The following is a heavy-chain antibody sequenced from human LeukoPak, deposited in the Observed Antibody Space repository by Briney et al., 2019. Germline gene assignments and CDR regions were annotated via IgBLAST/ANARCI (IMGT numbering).Heavy chain of an antibody. CDR3: ARELGSDYGGYSP. J-gene: IGHJ5*02. CDR2: IYATGNT. Sequence: ASETLSLTCSVSGGSMRGDSSFWSWIRQPAGKGLEWIGRIYATGNTNYNPSLERRVTISVDTSKNQFSLELTSVTAADTAVYYCARELGSDYGGYSPWGQGTLVTVSS. D-gene: IGHD4-23*01. CDR1: GGSMRGDSSF. V-gene: IGHV4-61*02.